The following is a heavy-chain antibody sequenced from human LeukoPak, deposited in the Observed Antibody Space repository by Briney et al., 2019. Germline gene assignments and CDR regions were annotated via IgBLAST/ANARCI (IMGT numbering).Heavy chain of an antibody. CDR1: GGSISSYY. D-gene: IGHD3-9*01. CDR2: IYYSGST. Sequence: KPSETLSLTCTVPGGSISSYYWSWIRQPPGKGLEWIGYIYYSGSTNYNPSLKSRVTISVDTSKNQFSLKLSSVTAADTAVYYCAGSHYDILTGYYIFDYWGQGTLVTVSS. CDR3: AGSHYDILTGYYIFDY. J-gene: IGHJ4*02. V-gene: IGHV4-59*01.